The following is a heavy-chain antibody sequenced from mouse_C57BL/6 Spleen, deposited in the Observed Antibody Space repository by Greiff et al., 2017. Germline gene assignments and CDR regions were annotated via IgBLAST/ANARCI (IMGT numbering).Heavy chain of an antibody. Sequence: VQLQQSGPELVKPGASVKISCKASGYTFTDYYMNWVKQSHGKSLEWIGDINPNNGGTSYNQKFKGKATLTVDKSSSTAYMELRSLTSEDSAVYYCARRGNYGNYGGYAMDYWGQGTSVTVSS. D-gene: IGHD2-1*01. CDR3: ARRGNYGNYGGYAMDY. CDR1: GYTFTDYY. J-gene: IGHJ4*01. CDR2: INPNNGGT. V-gene: IGHV1-26*01.